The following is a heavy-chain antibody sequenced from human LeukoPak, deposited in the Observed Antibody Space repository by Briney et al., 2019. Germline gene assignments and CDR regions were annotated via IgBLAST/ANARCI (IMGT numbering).Heavy chain of an antibody. V-gene: IGHV5-51*01. Sequence: GESLKISCKGSGYSFTSYWIGWVRQMPGKCLEGMGISYPGDSDTRYSPSFQGQVTISADKSISTAYLQWSSLKASDTAMYYCARALDYGDYEDAFDIWGQGTMVTVSS. CDR2: SYPGDSDT. J-gene: IGHJ3*02. D-gene: IGHD4-17*01. CDR1: GYSFTSYW. CDR3: ARALDYGDYEDAFDI.